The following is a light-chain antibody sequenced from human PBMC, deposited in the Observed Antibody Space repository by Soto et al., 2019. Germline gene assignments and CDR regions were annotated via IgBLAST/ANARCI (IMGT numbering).Light chain of an antibody. CDR2: GAS. CDR1: QSVSSN. CDR3: QQYNNWPLWT. Sequence: EIVMTQSPATLSVSPGERATLSCRASQSVSSNLAWYQQKPGQAPRLLIYGASTRATGIPARFSGSGSGTELTITISSLHSEDFAVYYCQQYNNWPLWTFGQGTKVELK. J-gene: IGKJ1*01. V-gene: IGKV3-15*01.